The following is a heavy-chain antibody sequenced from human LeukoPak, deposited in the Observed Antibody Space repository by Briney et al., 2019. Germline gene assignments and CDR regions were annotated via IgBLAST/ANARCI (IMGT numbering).Heavy chain of an antibody. V-gene: IGHV3-30-3*01. CDR2: ISYDGSNK. J-gene: IGHJ4*02. Sequence: GGSLRLSCAASGFTFSSYAMHWVRQAPGKGLEWVAVISYDGSNKYYADSVKGRFTISRDNSKNRLYLQMNSLRAEDTAVYYCARDLRFLEWLSPLGYWGQGTLVTVSS. D-gene: IGHD3-3*01. CDR3: ARDLRFLEWLSPLGY. CDR1: GFTFSSYA.